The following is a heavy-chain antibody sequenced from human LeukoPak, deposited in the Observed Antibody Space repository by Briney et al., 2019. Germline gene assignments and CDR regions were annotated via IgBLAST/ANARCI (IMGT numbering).Heavy chain of an antibody. Sequence: ASVKVSCKASGGTFSSYAINWVRQATGQGLEWMGWMNPNSGNTGYAQKFQGRVTMTRNTSISTAYMELSSLRSESTAVYYCARGPPICSSTSCYGVGVLDYWGQGTLVTVSS. CDR3: ARGPPICSSTSCYGVGVLDY. CDR1: GGTFSSYA. J-gene: IGHJ4*02. CDR2: MNPNSGNT. D-gene: IGHD2-2*01. V-gene: IGHV1-8*02.